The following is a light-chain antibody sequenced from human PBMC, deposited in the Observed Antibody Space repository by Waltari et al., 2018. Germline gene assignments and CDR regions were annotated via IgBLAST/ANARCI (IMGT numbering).Light chain of an antibody. CDR3: QQRSNWPRLT. V-gene: IGKV3-11*01. Sequence: EIVLTQSPATLSLSPGERDNLSCRASQSVSSYLAWYQQKPGQAPRLLIYDASNRATGIPARFSGSGSGTDFTLTISSLEPEDFAVYYCQQRSNWPRLTFGGGTKVEIK. CDR1: QSVSSY. J-gene: IGKJ4*01. CDR2: DAS.